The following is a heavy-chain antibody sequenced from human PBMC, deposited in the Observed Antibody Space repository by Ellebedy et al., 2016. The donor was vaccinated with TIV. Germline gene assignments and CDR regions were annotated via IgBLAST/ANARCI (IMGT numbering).Heavy chain of an antibody. Sequence: GESLKISCAASGFTFSSYWMSWVRQAPGKGLEWVANIKQDGSEKYYVDSVKGRFTISRDDAKSPLYLQMNSLRAEDTAVYYCARVVGWLQLDYWGQGTLVTVSS. V-gene: IGHV3-7*03. J-gene: IGHJ4*02. D-gene: IGHD5-24*01. CDR3: ARVVGWLQLDY. CDR1: GFTFSSYW. CDR2: IKQDGSEK.